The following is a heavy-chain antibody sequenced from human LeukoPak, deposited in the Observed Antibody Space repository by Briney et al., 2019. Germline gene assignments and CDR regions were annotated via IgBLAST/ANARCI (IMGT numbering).Heavy chain of an antibody. CDR3: AKDRNYYDSSGYVDY. D-gene: IGHD3-22*01. J-gene: IGHJ4*02. Sequence: GGSLRLSCAASGFTFSSYAMSWVRQAPGKGLEWVSAISGSGGSTYYADSVRGRFTISRDNSKNTLYLQMNSLRAEDTAVYYCAKDRNYYDSSGYVDYWGQGTLVTVSS. CDR1: GFTFSSYA. CDR2: ISGSGGST. V-gene: IGHV3-23*01.